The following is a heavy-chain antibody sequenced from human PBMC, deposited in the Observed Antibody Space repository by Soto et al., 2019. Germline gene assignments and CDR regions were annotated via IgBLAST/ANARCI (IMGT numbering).Heavy chain of an antibody. CDR3: ARIAASGRGWDV. D-gene: IGHD6-13*01. J-gene: IGHJ6*04. CDR1: GFTFSSYW. CDR2: IKQDGSEE. V-gene: IGHV3-7*01. Sequence: EVQLVESGGGLVQPGGSLRLSCVDSGFTFSSYWMSWVRQAPVKGLEWVGNIKQDGSEENYVDSVTGRFTISSDNAKNSMYLQMNSLRAKDTAVYYCARIAASGRGWDVWGKGTTVVVSS.